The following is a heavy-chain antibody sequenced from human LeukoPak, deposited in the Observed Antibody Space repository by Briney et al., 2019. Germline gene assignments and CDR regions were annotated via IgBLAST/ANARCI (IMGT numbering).Heavy chain of an antibody. D-gene: IGHD2/OR15-2a*01. CDR1: GFTVSSNY. V-gene: IGHV3-66*01. CDR3: ARNRDGAFDI. Sequence: GGSLRLSCAASGFTVSSNYMSWVRQAPGKGLEWVSVIYSGGSTYYADSVKGRFTISRDNSKNTLYFQMNSLRAEDTAVYYCARNRDGAFDIWGQGTMVTVSS. J-gene: IGHJ3*02. CDR2: IYSGGST.